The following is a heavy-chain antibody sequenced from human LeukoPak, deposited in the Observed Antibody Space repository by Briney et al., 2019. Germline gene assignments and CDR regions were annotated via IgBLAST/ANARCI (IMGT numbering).Heavy chain of an antibody. V-gene: IGHV7-4-1*02. Sequence: ASVKVSCKASGYTFTTYPINWVRQAPGQGLEWMGWINTNTGNPTYAQGFTERFVFSWDTSVNTAYLQINSLKPEDTAVYFCARDTYCSGGRCYSRVGYWGQGTVVTVSS. CDR3: ARDTYCSGGRCYSRVGY. D-gene: IGHD2-15*01. J-gene: IGHJ4*02. CDR2: INTNTGNP. CDR1: GYTFTTYP.